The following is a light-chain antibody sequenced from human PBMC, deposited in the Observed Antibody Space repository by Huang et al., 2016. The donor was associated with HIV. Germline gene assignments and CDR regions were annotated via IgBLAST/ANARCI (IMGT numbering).Light chain of an antibody. J-gene: IGKJ1*01. CDR3: HQYNTWPRT. CDR1: QSVSIN. V-gene: IGKV3-15*01. Sequence: EVVLTQSPATLSVSPGEGATLSCRARQSVSINLAWFQQKPGQPPRLLISGVSTRATGIPPRFMGSGSGTDFTLTISSLQSEDFAVYYCHQYNTWPRTFGQGTKVEI. CDR2: GVS.